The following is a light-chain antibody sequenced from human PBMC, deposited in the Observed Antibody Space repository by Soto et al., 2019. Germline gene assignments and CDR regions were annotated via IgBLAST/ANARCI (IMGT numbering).Light chain of an antibody. J-gene: IGKJ2*03. V-gene: IGKV1-5*03. CDR2: KAS. CDR1: QNINSW. CDR3: QQYDTYFS. Sequence: DIQMTQSPSTLSASVGDRVTITCRASQNINSWLAWYQQKPGKAPKLLVYKASSLESAVPSRFSGSESGTEFTITISRLQPDDFATYYYQQYDTYFSFGQGTKLEIK.